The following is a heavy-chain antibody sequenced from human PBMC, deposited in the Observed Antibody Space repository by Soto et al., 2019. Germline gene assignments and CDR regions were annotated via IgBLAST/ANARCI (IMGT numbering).Heavy chain of an antibody. V-gene: IGHV4-30-2*01. Sequence: QLQLQESGSGLVKPSQTLSLTCAVSGGSISSGGYSWSWIRQPPGKGLEWIGYIYHSGNTYYNPSLRSRVTISVDRSKNQFSLKLSSVTAADTAVYYCARGFPGYYDTRGYYNGAFDIWGQGTMVTVSS. CDR2: IYHSGNT. J-gene: IGHJ3*02. CDR1: GGSISSGGYS. CDR3: ARGFPGYYDTRGYYNGAFDI. D-gene: IGHD3-22*01.